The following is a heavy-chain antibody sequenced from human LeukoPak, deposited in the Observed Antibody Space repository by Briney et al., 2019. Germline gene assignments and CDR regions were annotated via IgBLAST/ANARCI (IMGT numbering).Heavy chain of an antibody. CDR3: ARLQNVVLWFGEFDY. Sequence: ASVKVSCKASGYTFTSYYMYWVRQAPGQGLEWMGIINPSGGSTNYAQKFQGRVTVTRDTSISTAYMELSRLRSDDTAVYYCARLQNVVLWFGEFDYWGQGTLVTVSS. J-gene: IGHJ4*02. V-gene: IGHV1-46*01. CDR2: INPSGGST. CDR1: GYTFTSYY. D-gene: IGHD3-10*01.